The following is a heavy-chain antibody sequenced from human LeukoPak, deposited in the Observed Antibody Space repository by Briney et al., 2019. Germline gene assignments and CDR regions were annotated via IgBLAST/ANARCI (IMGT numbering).Heavy chain of an antibody. Sequence: GGSLRLSCAASGFTFTTYAMTWVRQAPGKGLEWVSAISGSGDETYYTDSVRGRFTISRDNSENMVSLQLSSLRAGDTAVYHCARLSGTSGTTSRVLEDLGQGTLVTVSS. J-gene: IGHJ4*02. V-gene: IGHV3-23*01. CDR2: ISGSGDET. CDR1: GFTFTTYA. D-gene: IGHD1-1*01. CDR3: ARLSGTSGTTSRVLED.